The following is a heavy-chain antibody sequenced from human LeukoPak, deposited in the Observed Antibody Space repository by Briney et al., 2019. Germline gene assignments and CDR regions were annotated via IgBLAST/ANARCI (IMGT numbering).Heavy chain of an antibody. V-gene: IGHV4-59*01. J-gene: IGHJ4*02. CDR1: GDSISSYY. Sequence: KPSETLSLTCTVSGDSISSYYWSWIRQPPGKGLEWIGYSYYSGSTKYNPSLKSRVTISVVTSKNQFSLKLSSVTAADTAVYFCARVFYGGCSQYFDYWGQGTPVTVSS. CDR2: SYYSGST. CDR3: ARVFYGGCSQYFDY. D-gene: IGHD4-23*01.